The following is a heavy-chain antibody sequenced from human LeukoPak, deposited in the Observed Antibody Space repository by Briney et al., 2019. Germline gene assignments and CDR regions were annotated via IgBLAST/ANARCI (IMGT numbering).Heavy chain of an antibody. V-gene: IGHV3-23*01. CDR2: ISGSGGST. CDR1: GFTFSSYA. D-gene: IGHD3-22*01. J-gene: IGHJ5*02. Sequence: GGSLRLSCAASGFTFSSYAMSWVRQAPGKGLEWVSAISGSGGSTYYADSVKGRFTISRDNAKNTLYLQMNSLRAEDTAVYYCARATDYYSNWFDPWGQGTLVTVSS. CDR3: ARATDYYSNWFDP.